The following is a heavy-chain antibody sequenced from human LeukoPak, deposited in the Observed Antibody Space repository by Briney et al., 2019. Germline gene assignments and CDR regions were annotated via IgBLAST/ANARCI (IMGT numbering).Heavy chain of an antibody. Sequence: GESLKISYKGSGYSFTSYWITWVRQMPGKGLEWMGRIDPSDSYTNYSPSFQGHVTISADKSISTAYLKWSSLTASDTAMYYCARQGGQGGMDVWGQGTTVTVSS. J-gene: IGHJ6*02. CDR1: GYSFTSYW. CDR2: IDPSDSYT. CDR3: ARQGGQGGMDV. V-gene: IGHV5-10-1*01. D-gene: IGHD2-15*01.